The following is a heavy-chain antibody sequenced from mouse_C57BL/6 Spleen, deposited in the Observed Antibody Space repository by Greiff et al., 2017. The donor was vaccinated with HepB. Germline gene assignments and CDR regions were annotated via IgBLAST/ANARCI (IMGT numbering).Heavy chain of an antibody. CDR1: GFTFSDAW. Sequence: EVKLVESGGGLVQPGGSMKLSCAASGFTFSDAWMDWVRQSPEKGLEWVAEIRNKANNHATYYAESVKGRFTISRDDSKSSVYLQMNSLRAEDTGIYNCTRQHYGSGSSYWYFDVWGTGTTVTVSS. V-gene: IGHV6-6*01. CDR2: IRNKANNHAT. D-gene: IGHD1-1*01. J-gene: IGHJ1*03. CDR3: TRQHYGSGSSYWYFDV.